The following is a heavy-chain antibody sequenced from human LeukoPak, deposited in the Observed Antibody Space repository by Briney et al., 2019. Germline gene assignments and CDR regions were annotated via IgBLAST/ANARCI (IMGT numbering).Heavy chain of an antibody. CDR1: GFTFISST. Sequence: TSVKVSCKASGFTFISSTIQLVRQARGQRLEWMGWIVVGSGNTNYAQNFQERVTITRDMSTSTAYMGLSSMRSEDTAVYYCAADLPAGAIFYPWGPGTLVTVSS. V-gene: IGHV1-58*02. CDR2: IVVGSGNT. CDR3: AADLPAGAIFYP. J-gene: IGHJ5*02. D-gene: IGHD1-26*01.